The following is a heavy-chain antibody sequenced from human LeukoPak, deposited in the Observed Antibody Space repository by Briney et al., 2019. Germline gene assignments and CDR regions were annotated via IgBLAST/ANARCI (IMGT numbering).Heavy chain of an antibody. J-gene: IGHJ4*02. V-gene: IGHV3-7*01. CDR2: IKQDGGEK. CDR3: ATDLGSSRPNF. Sequence: GGSLRLSCAASGFSFSTYWMSWVRQAPGKGLDWVANIKQDGGEKYYVDSAKGRFTISRDNTKNSLYLQMNSLRTEDTAVYYCATDLGSSRPNFWGQGILVTVSS. D-gene: IGHD6-13*01. CDR1: GFSFSTYW.